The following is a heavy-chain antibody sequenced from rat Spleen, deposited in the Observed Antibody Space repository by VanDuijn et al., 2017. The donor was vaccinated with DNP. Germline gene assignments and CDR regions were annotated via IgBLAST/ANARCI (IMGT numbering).Heavy chain of an antibody. CDR1: GFAFSDYY. CDR3: TRGGTYYFDY. J-gene: IGHJ2*01. Sequence: EVQLVESGGGLVRPGRSLKLSCAASGFAFSDYYMAWVRQAPTKGLEWVAIISHTDDTTYYPDSVKGRFTVSRDDATSTLYLQMDSLRSEDTATYYCTRGGTYYFDYWGQGVMVTVSS. V-gene: IGHV5-20*01. CDR2: ISHTDDTT.